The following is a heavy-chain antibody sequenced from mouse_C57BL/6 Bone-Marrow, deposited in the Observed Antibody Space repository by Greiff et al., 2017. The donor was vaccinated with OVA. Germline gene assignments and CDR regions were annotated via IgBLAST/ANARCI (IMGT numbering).Heavy chain of an antibody. J-gene: IGHJ3*01. CDR1: GFNIKDDY. D-gene: IGHD2-2*01. Sequence: VQLQQSGAELVRPGASVKLSCTASGFNIKDDYMHWVKQRPEQGLEWIGWSSPENGDTEYPSKSHGKATITADTSSNTAYLQLSSLTSEDTAVYYCTTNLLWLRRRAYWGQGTLVTVSA. V-gene: IGHV14-4*01. CDR2: SSPENGDT. CDR3: TTNLLWLRRRAY.